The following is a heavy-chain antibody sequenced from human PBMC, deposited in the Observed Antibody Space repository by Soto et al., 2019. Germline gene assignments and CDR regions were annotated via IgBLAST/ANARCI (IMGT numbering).Heavy chain of an antibody. J-gene: IGHJ5*02. Sequence: GGSLRLACVASGFTVKTYDMYWVRQVPGQGLEWVSGIGTLRDTYYSAAVAGRFIVSRENGRNSLYLQMNSLRVGDSGIYFCARGRSNDFSSSPPPRFDPWGRGTLVTVSS. CDR1: GFTVKTYD. D-gene: IGHD2-21*02. CDR3: ARGRSNDFSSSPPPRFDP. CDR2: IGTLRDT. V-gene: IGHV3-13*01.